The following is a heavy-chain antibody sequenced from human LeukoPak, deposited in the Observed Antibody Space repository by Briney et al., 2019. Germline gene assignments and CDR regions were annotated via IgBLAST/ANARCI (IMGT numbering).Heavy chain of an antibody. CDR1: GFTFSRYA. Sequence: PGGSLRLSCKASGFTFSRYAMSWVRQAPGKGLEWVSSIIGGGGTTYHADSVKGRFTISRDNSKNTLYLQMNSLRAEDTAVYYCAMKQGPNRPFDYWGQGTLVTVSS. D-gene: IGHD2/OR15-2a*01. V-gene: IGHV3-23*01. CDR3: AMKQGPNRPFDY. J-gene: IGHJ4*02. CDR2: IIGGGGTT.